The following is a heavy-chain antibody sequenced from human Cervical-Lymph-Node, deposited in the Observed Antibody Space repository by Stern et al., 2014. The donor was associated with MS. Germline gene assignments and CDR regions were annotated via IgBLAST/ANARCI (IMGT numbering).Heavy chain of an antibody. V-gene: IGHV1-46*01. Sequence: QLVQSGAEVEKPGASVKVSCKASGYTFTTYYMHWVRQAPGQGLEWMGMINPSGGSTTYAQKFQGRVTMTRDTSTSTVYMELSSLRSEDTAVYYCARNWRGVGSTAYDYWGQGTLVTVSS. CDR1: GYTFTTYY. CDR3: ARNWRGVGSTAYDY. D-gene: IGHD1-26*01. J-gene: IGHJ4*02. CDR2: INPSGGST.